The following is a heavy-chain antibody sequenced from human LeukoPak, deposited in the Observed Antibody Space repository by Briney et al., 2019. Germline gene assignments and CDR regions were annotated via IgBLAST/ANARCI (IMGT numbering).Heavy chain of an antibody. D-gene: IGHD6-13*01. CDR3: ASIAAAGRDY. CDR1: GGSFSGYY. J-gene: IGHJ4*02. Sequence: SETLSLTCAVYGGSFSGYYWSWIRQPPGKGLEWIGEINHSGSTNYNPSLKSRVTISVDTSKNQFSLKLSSVTAADTAVYYCASIAAAGRDYWGQGSLVTVSS. CDR2: INHSGST. V-gene: IGHV4-34*01.